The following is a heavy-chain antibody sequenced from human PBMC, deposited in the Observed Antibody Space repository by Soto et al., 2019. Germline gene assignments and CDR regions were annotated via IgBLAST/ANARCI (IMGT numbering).Heavy chain of an antibody. J-gene: IGHJ4*02. V-gene: IGHV1-69*13. Sequence: GASVKVSCKASGGTFSSYAISWVRQAPGQGLEWMGGIIPIFGTANYAQKFQGRVTITADESTSTAYMELSSLRSEDTAVYYCARDAVVVYSSGWYFDYWGQGTLVTVSS. CDR1: GGTFSSYA. CDR2: IIPIFGTA. D-gene: IGHD6-19*01. CDR3: ARDAVVVYSSGWYFDY.